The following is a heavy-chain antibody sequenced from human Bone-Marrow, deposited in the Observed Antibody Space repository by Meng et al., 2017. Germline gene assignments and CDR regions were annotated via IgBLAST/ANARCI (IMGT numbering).Heavy chain of an antibody. D-gene: IGHD6-13*01. CDR3: ARETGIAAAYWFDP. V-gene: IGHV3-30*04. CDR2: ISYDGSNK. J-gene: IGHJ5*02. CDR1: GFTFSSYA. Sequence: GGSLRLSCAASGFTFSSYAMHWVRQAPGKGLEWVAVISYDGSNKYYADSVKGRFTISRDNAKNSLYLQMNSLRAEDTAVYYCARETGIAAAYWFDPWGQGTLVTVSS.